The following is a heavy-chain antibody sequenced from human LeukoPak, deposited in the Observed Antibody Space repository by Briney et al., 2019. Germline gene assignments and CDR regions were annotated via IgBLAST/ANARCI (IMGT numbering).Heavy chain of an antibody. CDR3: ARGAYYYGSGSFDNWFDP. CDR1: GFTFSSYG. D-gene: IGHD3-10*01. CDR2: IWYEGSNK. J-gene: IGHJ5*02. V-gene: IGHV3-33*01. Sequence: GGSLRLSCAASGFTFSSYGMHWVRQAPGKGLEWVAVIWYEGSNKYYADSVKGRFTISRDNPKDTLYLQMNSLRAEDTAVYYCARGAYYYGSGSFDNWFDPWGQGTLVTVSS.